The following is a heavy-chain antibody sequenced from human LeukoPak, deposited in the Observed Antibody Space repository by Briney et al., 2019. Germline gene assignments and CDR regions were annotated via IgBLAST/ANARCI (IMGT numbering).Heavy chain of an antibody. CDR2: VYHSGST. J-gene: IGHJ4*02. CDR3: ARMSVAAKGGLDY. V-gene: IGHV4-59*01. CDR1: GASISSYY. Sequence: SETLSLTCTVSGASISSYYWSWIRQPPGKGVEWIGYVYHSGSTVYRPSLKSRVTISVDTSKNQFSLKLSSVTAADTAVYYCARMSVAAKGGLDYWGQGTLVTVSS. D-gene: IGHD6-19*01.